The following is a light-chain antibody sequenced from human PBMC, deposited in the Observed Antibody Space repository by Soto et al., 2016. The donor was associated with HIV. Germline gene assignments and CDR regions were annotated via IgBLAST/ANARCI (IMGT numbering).Light chain of an antibody. CDR3: QAWDISTVV. CDR1: KLGDRY. V-gene: IGLV3-1*01. Sequence: SYELTQPPSVSVSPGQTASITCSGDKLGDRYTCWYQQKPGQSPVLVTYQDTKRPSGIPERFSGSNSGNTATLTISGTQAMDEADYYCQAWDISTVVFGGGTKLTVL. CDR2: QDT. J-gene: IGLJ2*01.